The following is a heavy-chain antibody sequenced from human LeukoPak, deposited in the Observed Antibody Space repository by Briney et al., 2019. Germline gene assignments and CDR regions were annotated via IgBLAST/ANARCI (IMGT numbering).Heavy chain of an antibody. CDR3: ARDVNWGFDS. D-gene: IGHD7-27*01. V-gene: IGHV3-48*04. CDR2: IRGSGPGSGSGT. Sequence: GGSLRLSCAPSGFTFSDYPMNWVRPAPGKGLEWVSNIRGSGPGSGSGTYYADSVKGRFIISRDNAKNSVYLQMNSLRVEDSAFYYCARDVNWGFDSWGQGALVTVSS. CDR1: GFTFSDYP. J-gene: IGHJ4*02.